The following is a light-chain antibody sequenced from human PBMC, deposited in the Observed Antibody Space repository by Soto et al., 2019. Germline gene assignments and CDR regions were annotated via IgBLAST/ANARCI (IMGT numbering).Light chain of an antibody. V-gene: IGKV3-15*01. CDR2: GAS. Sequence: EVVMTQSPATLSVSPGERATISCRASQTVYSNLAWYQQKPGQAPRLLIYGASTRATGIPARFSGSGSGTEFTLTLSSLQSEDFAVYYCQQYNNWPPWTFGQGTKVEIK. J-gene: IGKJ1*01. CDR1: QTVYSN. CDR3: QQYNNWPPWT.